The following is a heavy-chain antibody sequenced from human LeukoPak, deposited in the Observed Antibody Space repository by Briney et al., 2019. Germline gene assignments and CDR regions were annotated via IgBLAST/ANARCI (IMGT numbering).Heavy chain of an antibody. CDR2: IKQDGSEK. Sequence: AGGSLRLSCAASGFTFDDYGMSWVRQAPGKGLEWVANIKQDGSEKYYVESVKGRFTISRDNAKNSLYLQMNSLRAEDTAVYYXXXXXXXXGYSYGPLDNYFDYWGQGTLVTVSS. D-gene: IGHD5-18*01. CDR1: GFTFDDYG. J-gene: IGHJ4*02. V-gene: IGHV3-7*01. CDR3: XXXXXXXGYSYGPLDNYFDY.